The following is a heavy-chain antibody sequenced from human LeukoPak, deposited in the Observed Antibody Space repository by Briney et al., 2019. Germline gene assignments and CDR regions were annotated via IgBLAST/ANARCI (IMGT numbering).Heavy chain of an antibody. CDR3: ARGGYSGYDLDY. V-gene: IGHV4-4*07. J-gene: IGHJ4*02. Sequence: PETLSLTSTLPGGSISSYYWSWIRQPAGKGLEWIGRIYTSGITNYNSSLKSRVTMSVDTSKNQFSLKLSSVTAADTAVYYCARGGYSGYDLDYWGQGTLVTVSS. CDR2: IYTSGIT. CDR1: GGSISSYY. D-gene: IGHD5-12*01.